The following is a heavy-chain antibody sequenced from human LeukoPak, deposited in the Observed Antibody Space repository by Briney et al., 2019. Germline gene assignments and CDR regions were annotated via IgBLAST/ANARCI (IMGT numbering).Heavy chain of an antibody. Sequence: GGPLRLSCAASGFTFSSYTMNWVRQAPGKGLEWVSSISSSSGYIYYADSVKGRFTISRDNAKNSLYLQMNSLRAEDTAVYYCARGYNWNDARYFDYWGQGTLVTVSS. D-gene: IGHD1-1*01. CDR3: ARGYNWNDARYFDY. CDR1: GFTFSSYT. CDR2: ISSSSGYI. V-gene: IGHV3-21*01. J-gene: IGHJ4*02.